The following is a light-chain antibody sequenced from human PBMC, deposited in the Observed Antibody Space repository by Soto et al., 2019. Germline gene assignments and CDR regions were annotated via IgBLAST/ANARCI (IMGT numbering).Light chain of an antibody. J-gene: IGKJ5*01. Sequence: EIVMTQSPATLSVSPGERATLSCRASQSVSSKLVWYQQKPGQAPRLLIYGASTRATGIPARFSGSGSGTEFTLPISSLQSEDFTVYYCQQYNSWPPITFGQGTRLEIK. CDR2: GAS. CDR3: QQYNSWPPIT. V-gene: IGKV3-15*01. CDR1: QSVSSK.